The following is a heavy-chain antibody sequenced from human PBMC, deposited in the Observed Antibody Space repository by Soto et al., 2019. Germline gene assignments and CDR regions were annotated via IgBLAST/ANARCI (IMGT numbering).Heavy chain of an antibody. CDR3: ARGLRYCSSTSCYGFYYYYYMDV. D-gene: IGHD2-2*01. CDR2: INHSGST. Sequence: PSETLSLTCAVYGGSFSGYYWSWIRQPPGKGLEWIGEINHSGSTNYNPSLKSRVTISVDTSKNQFSLKLSSVTAADTAVYYCARGLRYCSSTSCYGFYYYYYMDVWGKGTTVTGSS. J-gene: IGHJ6*03. V-gene: IGHV4-34*01. CDR1: GGSFSGYY.